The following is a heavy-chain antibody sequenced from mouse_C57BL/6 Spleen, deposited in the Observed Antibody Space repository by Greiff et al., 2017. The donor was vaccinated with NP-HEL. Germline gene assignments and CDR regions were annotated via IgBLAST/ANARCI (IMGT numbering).Heavy chain of an antibody. CDR1: GYTFTSYW. J-gene: IGHJ2*01. CDR2: IDPSDSYT. D-gene: IGHD1-1*01. Sequence: QVQLQQPGAELVKPGASVKLSCKASGYTFTSYWMQWVKQRPGQGLEWIGEIDPSDSYTNYNPKFKGKATLTVDTSSSTAYMQLSSLTSEDSAVYYCARRAVVSFDYWGKGTTLTVSS. CDR3: ARRAVVSFDY. V-gene: IGHV1-50*01.